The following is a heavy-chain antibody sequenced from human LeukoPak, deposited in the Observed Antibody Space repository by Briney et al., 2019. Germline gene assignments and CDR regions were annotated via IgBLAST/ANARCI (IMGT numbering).Heavy chain of an antibody. D-gene: IGHD2-2*01. CDR1: CGPNNFSSYY. V-gene: IGHV4-39*07. J-gene: IGHJ6*03. Sequence: SEPLSLMCSLSCGPNNFSSYYWRWIRRPPAKGLEGIGRIYYSGSTYYNPSLKSRVTISVDTSKNQFSLKLSSVTAADTAVYYCARDDMGHCSSTSCYYYYMDVWGKGTTVTVSS. CDR3: ARDDMGHCSSTSCYYYYMDV. CDR2: IYYSGST.